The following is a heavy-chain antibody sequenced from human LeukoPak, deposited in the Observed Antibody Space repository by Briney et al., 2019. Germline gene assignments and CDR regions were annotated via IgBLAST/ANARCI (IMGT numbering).Heavy chain of an antibody. CDR1: GFTFSSYG. V-gene: IGHV3-30*18. CDR2: ISYDGSNK. D-gene: IGHD6-13*01. J-gene: IGHJ4*02. Sequence: GRSLRLSCAASGFTFSSYGMHWVRQAPGKGLEWVAVISYDGSNKYYADSVKGRFTISRDNSKNTLYLQMNSLRAEDTAVYYCAKPTLATTGTLLGNWGQGSLVTASS. CDR3: AKPTLATTGTLLGN.